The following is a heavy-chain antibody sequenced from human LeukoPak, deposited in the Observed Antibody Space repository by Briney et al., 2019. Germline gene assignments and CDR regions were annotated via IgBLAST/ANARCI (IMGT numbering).Heavy chain of an antibody. Sequence: SVKVSCKASGGTFSSYAINWMRQAPGQGLEWMGGIIPIFDTANIAQNFQGRVTIAADDSTSTAYMDLSSLRFEDTAVYYCASYDSGNYNFDSWGQGTLVTVSS. D-gene: IGHD3-22*01. CDR2: IIPIFDTA. J-gene: IGHJ4*02. V-gene: IGHV1-69*01. CDR3: ASYDSGNYNFDS. CDR1: GGTFSSYA.